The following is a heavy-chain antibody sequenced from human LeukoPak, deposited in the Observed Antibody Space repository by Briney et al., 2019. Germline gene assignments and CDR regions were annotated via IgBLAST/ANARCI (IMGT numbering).Heavy chain of an antibody. CDR3: ARGGCSGGSCYLEYYFDY. CDR2: IYYSGST. V-gene: IGHV4-59*01. J-gene: IGHJ4*02. CDR1: GGSISRYY. D-gene: IGHD2-15*01. Sequence: SETLSLTCTVSGGSISRYYWSWIRQPPGKGLEWIGYIYYSGSTNYNPSLKSRVTTSVDTSKNQFSLKLSSVTAADTAVYYCARGGCSGGSCYLEYYFDYWGQGTLVTVSS.